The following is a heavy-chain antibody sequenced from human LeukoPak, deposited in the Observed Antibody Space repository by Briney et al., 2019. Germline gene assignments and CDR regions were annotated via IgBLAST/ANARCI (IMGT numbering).Heavy chain of an antibody. J-gene: IGHJ5*02. CDR3: ARDLFEGPPNEGSSETES. V-gene: IGHV1-2*02. CDR1: GGTFSSYA. D-gene: IGHD1-1*01. CDR2: MNPNNGDT. Sequence: ASVKVSCKASGGTFSSYAISWVRQAPGQGLEWMGWMNPNNGDTNYAQRLQGRVTMTRDTPISTAYMELNSLTSDDTAVYYCARDLFEGPPNEGSSETESWGQGTLVIVSS.